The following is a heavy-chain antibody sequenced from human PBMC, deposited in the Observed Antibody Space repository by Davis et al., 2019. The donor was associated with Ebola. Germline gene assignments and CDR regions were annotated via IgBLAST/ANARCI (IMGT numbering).Heavy chain of an antibody. CDR3: AREGTPVVAATRHGMDV. CDR1: GFTFSDYY. V-gene: IGHV3-11*01. D-gene: IGHD2-15*01. Sequence: PGGSLRLSCAASGFTFSDYYMSWIRQAPGKGLEWVSYISSSGSTIYYADSVKGRFTISRDNAKNSLYLQMNSLRAEDTAVYYCAREGTPVVAATRHGMDVWGQGTTVTVSS. J-gene: IGHJ6*02. CDR2: ISSSGSTI.